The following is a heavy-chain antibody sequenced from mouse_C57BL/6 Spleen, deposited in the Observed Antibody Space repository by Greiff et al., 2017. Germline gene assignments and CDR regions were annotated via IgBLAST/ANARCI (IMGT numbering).Heavy chain of an antibody. V-gene: IGHV1-64*01. CDR2: IHPNSGST. CDR1: GYTFTSYW. J-gene: IGHJ2*01. D-gene: IGHD3-1*01. CDR3: ARSGGLDFDY. Sequence: QVQLQQPGAELVKPGASVKLSCKASGYTFTSYWMHWVKQRPGQGLEWIGMIHPNSGSTKYNEKFQSKATLTVDKSSSTAYMQLSSLASENSAFAYCARSGGLDFDYWGQGTALTVSS.